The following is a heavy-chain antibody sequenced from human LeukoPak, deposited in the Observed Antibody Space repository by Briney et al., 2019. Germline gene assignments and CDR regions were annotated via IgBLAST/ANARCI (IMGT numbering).Heavy chain of an antibody. J-gene: IGHJ4*02. D-gene: IGHD5-12*01. CDR3: ARDGYSGYDSIQLWFCLDY. V-gene: IGHV1-2*02. CDR1: GYTFTGYY. CDR2: INPNSGGT. Sequence: ASVKVSCKASGYTFTGYYMHWVRQAPGQGLEWMGWINPNSGGTNYAQKFQGRVTMTRDTSISTAYMGLSRLRSDDTAVYYCARDGYSGYDSIQLWFCLDYWGQGTLVTVSS.